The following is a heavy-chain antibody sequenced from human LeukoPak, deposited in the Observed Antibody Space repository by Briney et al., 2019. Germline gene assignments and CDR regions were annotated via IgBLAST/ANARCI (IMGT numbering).Heavy chain of an antibody. CDR1: GYTFTGYY. CDR2: INPNSGGT. Sequence: ASVKVSCKASGYTFTGYYMHWVRQAPGQGLEWMGWINPNSGGTNYAQKFQGWVTMTRDTSISTAYMELSRLRSDDTAVYYCARASGGGVVVSFDYWGQGTLVTASS. J-gene: IGHJ4*02. D-gene: IGHD3-22*01. V-gene: IGHV1-2*04. CDR3: ARASGGGVVVSFDY.